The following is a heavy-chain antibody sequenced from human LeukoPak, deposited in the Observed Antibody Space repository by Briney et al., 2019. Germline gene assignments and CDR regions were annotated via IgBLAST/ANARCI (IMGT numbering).Heavy chain of an antibody. Sequence: GGSLRLSCAAYGFTFSSYAMHWVRQAPGKGLEWVAVIYYDGSNKYYADSVRGRFTISRDNSKNTLYLQMNSLSAEDTAVCYCAKDQTMIVVVITDYYYYYGMDVWGQGDTVTVSS. CDR2: IYYDGSNK. D-gene: IGHD3-22*01. CDR3: AKDQTMIVVVITDYYYYYGMDV. CDR1: GFTFSSYA. J-gene: IGHJ6*02. V-gene: IGHV3-30-3*01.